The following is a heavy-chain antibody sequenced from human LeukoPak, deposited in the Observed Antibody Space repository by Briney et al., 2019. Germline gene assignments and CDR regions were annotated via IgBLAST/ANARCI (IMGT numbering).Heavy chain of an antibody. CDR3: TTGRSGYFDS. J-gene: IGHJ4*02. V-gene: IGHV3-15*01. CDR1: GLTLSNAW. Sequence: GGSLRLSCAASGLTLSNAWMTWVRQAPGKGLEWVARIKSKADGGIKDYAAPVKGTFTISRDDSENTVYLQMNSLKIEDTAVYYCTTGRSGYFDSWGQGTLVFVSS. CDR2: IKSKADGGIK.